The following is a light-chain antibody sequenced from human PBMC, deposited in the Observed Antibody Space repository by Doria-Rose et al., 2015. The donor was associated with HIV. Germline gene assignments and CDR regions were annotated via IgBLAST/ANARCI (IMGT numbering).Light chain of an antibody. CDR3: QQYYDTPS. J-gene: IGKJ3*01. V-gene: IGKV4-1*01. Sequence: TQSPESLGMSLGERATLNCKSSQSLLYTSKNYLAGYQQKPGQPPKLLIYWASTRQSGVPARFSGSGSGTDFTLTISSLEAEDVAVYYCQQYYDTPSFGPGTTVDIK. CDR1: QSLLYTSKNY. CDR2: WAS.